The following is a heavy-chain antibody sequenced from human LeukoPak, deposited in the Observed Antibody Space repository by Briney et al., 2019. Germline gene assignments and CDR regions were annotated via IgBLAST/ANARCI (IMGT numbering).Heavy chain of an antibody. Sequence: PSETLSLTCTVSGGSLSSSSYYWGWIRQPPGKGLEWIGSIYYSGSTYYNPSLKSRVTISVDTSKNQFSLKLSSVTAVDTAAYYCARRGPDSGGYYFDYWGQGTLVTVSS. V-gene: IGHV4-39*01. CDR2: IYYSGST. D-gene: IGHD3-22*01. J-gene: IGHJ4*02. CDR3: ARRGPDSGGYYFDY. CDR1: GGSLSSSSYY.